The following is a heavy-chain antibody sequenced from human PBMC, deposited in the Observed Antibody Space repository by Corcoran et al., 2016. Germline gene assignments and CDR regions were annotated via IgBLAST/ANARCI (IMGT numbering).Heavy chain of an antibody. V-gene: IGHV4-39*07. CDR1: GGSISSSSYY. J-gene: IGHJ6*02. Sequence: QLQLQESGPGLVKPSETLSLTCTVSGGSISSSSYYWGWIRQPPGKGLEWIGSIYYSGSTYYNPSLKSRVTISVDTSKNQFSLKLSSVTAADTAVYYWAGDALAPDYSGVYYYYYGMDVWGQGTTVTVSS. CDR2: IYYSGST. CDR3: AGDALAPDYSGVYYYYYGMDV. D-gene: IGHD2-15*01.